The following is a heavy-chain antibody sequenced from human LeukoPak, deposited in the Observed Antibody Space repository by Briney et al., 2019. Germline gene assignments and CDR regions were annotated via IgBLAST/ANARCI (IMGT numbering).Heavy chain of an antibody. J-gene: IGHJ4*02. CDR1: GFSFSSYG. Sequence: GGSLRLSCAASGFSFSSYGIHWVRQAPGKGLEWVAFINYDGNNKYFADSVKGRFTISRDNSKNTVYLEMNSLRDWDTAVYYCARDRDSRSYYILYWGQGTLVTVSS. CDR3: ARDRDSRSYYILY. V-gene: IGHV3-30*02. D-gene: IGHD3-10*01. CDR2: INYDGNNK.